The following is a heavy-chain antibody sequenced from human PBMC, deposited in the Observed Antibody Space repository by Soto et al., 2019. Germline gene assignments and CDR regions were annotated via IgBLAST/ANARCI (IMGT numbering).Heavy chain of an antibody. CDR1: GYIFSSYY. CDR3: ARYQTQRPDYGSGSYSAYYYGMDV. CDR2: IKPSGGSV. D-gene: IGHD3-10*01. Sequence: ASVKVSCKASGYIFSSYYMHWLRQAPGQGREWLGVIKPSGGSVTYAQKFQGRVTMTRDTSTSTVYMELSRLSSEDAAVYYCARYQTQRPDYGSGSYSAYYYGMDVWGQGTTVTVSS. V-gene: IGHV1-46*01. J-gene: IGHJ6*02.